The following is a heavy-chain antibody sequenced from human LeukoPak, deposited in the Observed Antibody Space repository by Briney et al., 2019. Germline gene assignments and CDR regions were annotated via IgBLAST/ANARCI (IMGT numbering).Heavy chain of an antibody. Sequence: PSETLSLTCTVSGDSISNYYWTWIRQTPGKGLEWIGNLYHSGAADYNPSLKTRVTTSVDTSKDQFSLSLRSSTAADTAVYFCARLEKTYYMDVWGTGTTVTVSS. CDR3: ARLEKTYYMDV. CDR1: GDSISNYY. V-gene: IGHV4-59*08. CDR2: LYHSGAA. J-gene: IGHJ6*03.